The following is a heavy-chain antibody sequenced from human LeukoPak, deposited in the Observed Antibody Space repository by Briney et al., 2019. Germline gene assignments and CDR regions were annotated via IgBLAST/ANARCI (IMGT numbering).Heavy chain of an antibody. V-gene: IGHV1-2*02. Sequence: AASVTVSCKASGGTFSSYAISWVRQAPGQGLEWMGWINPNSGGTNSAQKFQGRVTMTRDTSISTAYMELSSLRSDDTAVYYCARDCSSTSCYEAYWGQGTLVTVSS. CDR1: GGTFSSYA. J-gene: IGHJ4*02. D-gene: IGHD2-2*01. CDR3: ARDCSSTSCYEAY. CDR2: INPNSGGT.